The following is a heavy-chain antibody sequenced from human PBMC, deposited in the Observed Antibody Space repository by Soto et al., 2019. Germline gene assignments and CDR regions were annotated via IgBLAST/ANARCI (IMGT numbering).Heavy chain of an antibody. CDR1: GYTFTSYG. D-gene: IGHD4-4*01. Sequence: ASVKVSCKASGYTFTSYGISWVRQAPGQGLEWMGWISAYNGNTNYAQKLQGRVTMTTDTSTSTAYMELRSLRSDDTAVYYCARDLMGIVWEGMTTGYDLGSLGPSGQGTLVTVSS. V-gene: IGHV1-18*01. J-gene: IGHJ5*02. CDR3: ARDLMGIVWEGMTTGYDLGSLGP. CDR2: ISAYNGNT.